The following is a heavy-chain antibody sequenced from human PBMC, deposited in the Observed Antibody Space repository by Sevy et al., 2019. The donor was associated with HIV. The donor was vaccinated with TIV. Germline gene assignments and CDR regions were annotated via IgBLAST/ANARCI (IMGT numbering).Heavy chain of an antibody. J-gene: IGHJ3*02. CDR3: VMEDNNGLRTLLSFDI. D-gene: IGHD1-1*01. V-gene: IGHV1-2*06. Sequence: ASVKVSCKATGYMFSDYNMHWVRQAPGQGLEWMALINPNSGVTIYAQKFRGRVSLTRDTSMSIAYMELSALTSDDTAVYYCVMEDNNGLRTLLSFDIWGQGTMVTVSS. CDR1: GYMFSDYN. CDR2: INPNSGVT.